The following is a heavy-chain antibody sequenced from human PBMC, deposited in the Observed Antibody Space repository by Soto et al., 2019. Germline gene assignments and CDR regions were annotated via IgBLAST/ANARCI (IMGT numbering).Heavy chain of an antibody. D-gene: IGHD1-1*01. J-gene: IGHJ3*02. V-gene: IGHV3-74*01. CDR3: ARGGYMHACDI. Sequence: EVQLVESGGGLVQPGGSLRLSCAAAGFNFSTYWMYWVRQAPGKGLVWVAHINSDGSSTDYAEAVKGRFTFSRDNAKNTLYLQMNSLRAEDTAVYYCARGGYMHACDIWGQGTMVTVSS. CDR2: INSDGSST. CDR1: GFNFSTYW.